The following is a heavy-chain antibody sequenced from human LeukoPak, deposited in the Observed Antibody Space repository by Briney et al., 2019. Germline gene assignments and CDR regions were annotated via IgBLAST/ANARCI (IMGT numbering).Heavy chain of an antibody. CDR1: GFTFSSYT. CDR3: ARDSCSGGSCYSFDPWFDP. Sequence: GGSLRLSCAASGFTFSSYTMNWVRQAPGKGLEWVSSIISSSSYIYYADSVKGRFTISRDNSKNTLYLQMNSLRAEDTAVYYCARDSCSGGSCYSFDPWFDPWGQGTLVTVSS. J-gene: IGHJ5*02. V-gene: IGHV3-21*01. D-gene: IGHD2-15*01. CDR2: IISSSSYI.